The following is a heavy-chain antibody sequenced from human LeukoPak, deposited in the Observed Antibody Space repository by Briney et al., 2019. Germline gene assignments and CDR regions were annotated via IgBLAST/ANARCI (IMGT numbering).Heavy chain of an antibody. CDR3: ARRLKNSNGWTFDY. J-gene: IGHJ4*02. D-gene: IGHD6-19*01. CDR2: IYPGDSDT. CDR1: GYSFTIYW. V-gene: IGHV5-51*01. Sequence: GESLKISCKGSGYSFTIYWIGWVRQMPGKGLEWMGIIYPGDSDTRYSQSFQGQVTISADRSINTAYLQWSSLKASDTAIYYCARRLKNSNGWTFDYWGQGTLVTVSS.